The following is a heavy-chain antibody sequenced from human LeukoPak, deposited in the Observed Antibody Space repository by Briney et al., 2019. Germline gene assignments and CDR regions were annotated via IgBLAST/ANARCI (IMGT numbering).Heavy chain of an antibody. D-gene: IGHD3-10*01. Sequence: SGGSLRLSCAASGFTLSSYAMHWVRQAPGKGLEWVAIVSYDGNNKYYADSVKGRFTISRDDSRNTLSLQMNSLRTEDTAVYYCAKDRELFEVDAFDIWGQGTMVTVSS. CDR3: AKDRELFEVDAFDI. CDR2: VSYDGNNK. V-gene: IGHV3-30-3*01. CDR1: GFTLSSYA. J-gene: IGHJ3*02.